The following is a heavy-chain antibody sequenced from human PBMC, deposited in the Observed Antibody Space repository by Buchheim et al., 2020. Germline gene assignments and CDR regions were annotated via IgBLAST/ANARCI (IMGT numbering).Heavy chain of an antibody. CDR2: ISSSSSYI. V-gene: IGHV3-21*01. Sequence: EVQLMESGGGLVKPGGSLRLSCAASGFTFSSYSMNWVRQAPGKGLEWVSSISSSSSYIYYADSVKGRFTISRDNAKNSLYLQMNSLRAEDTAVYYCARVSSRNGYYYGMDVWGQGTT. J-gene: IGHJ6*02. D-gene: IGHD1-14*01. CDR1: GFTFSSYS. CDR3: ARVSSRNGYYYGMDV.